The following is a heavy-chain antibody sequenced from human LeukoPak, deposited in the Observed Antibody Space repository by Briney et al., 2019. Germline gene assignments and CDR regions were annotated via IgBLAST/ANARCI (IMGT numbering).Heavy chain of an antibody. CDR1: GGTFSSYS. Sequence: GSSVKVSCKASGGTFSSYSISWVRQAPGQGLEWMGGIIPIFGTANYAQKFQGRVTITADESTSTAYMELSSLRSEDTAVYYCASLYDILTGYSPDSFDSGGQGTTVTVSS. D-gene: IGHD3-9*01. J-gene: IGHJ3*02. CDR3: ASLYDILTGYSPDSFDS. V-gene: IGHV1-69*01. CDR2: IIPIFGTA.